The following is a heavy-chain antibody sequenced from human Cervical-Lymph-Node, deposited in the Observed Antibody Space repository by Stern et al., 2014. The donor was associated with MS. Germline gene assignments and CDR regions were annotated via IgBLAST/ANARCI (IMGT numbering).Heavy chain of an antibody. V-gene: IGHV2-70*01. CDR1: GFSLSTSGMC. Sequence: ESGPALVKPTQTLTLTCTFSGFSLSTSGMCVSWIRQPPGKALEWLALIDWDGDKYYSTSLKTRLTISKDTSKNQVVLTMTNMDPVDTATYYCARQRGIYPYYCGMDVWGQGTTVTVSS. CDR3: ARQRGIYPYYCGMDV. D-gene: IGHD1-1*01. J-gene: IGHJ6*02. CDR2: IDWDGDK.